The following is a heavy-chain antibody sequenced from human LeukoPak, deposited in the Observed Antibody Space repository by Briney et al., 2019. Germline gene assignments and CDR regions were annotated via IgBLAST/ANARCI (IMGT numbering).Heavy chain of an antibody. V-gene: IGHV4-31*02. CDR3: ARGDYDGDDY. J-gene: IGHJ4*02. D-gene: IGHD4-23*01. CDR2: IYYSGST. Sequence: SETLSLTCTVSGGSISSGGYYCSWIRHPPGKGLEWIGYIYYSGSTYYNPSLKSRVTISVDTSKNQFSLKLSSVTAADTAVYYCARGDYDGDDYWGQGTLVTVSS. CDR1: GGSISSGGYY.